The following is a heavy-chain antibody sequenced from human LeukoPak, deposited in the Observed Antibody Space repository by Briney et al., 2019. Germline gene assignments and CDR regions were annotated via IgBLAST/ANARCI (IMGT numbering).Heavy chain of an antibody. J-gene: IGHJ6*03. D-gene: IGHD2-2*01. CDR2: IYYSGST. CDR3: ARQNRRLYCSSTSCYRQKQYYYYYYMDV. CDR1: GGSISSHY. V-gene: IGHV4-59*11. Sequence: SETLSLTCTVSGGSISSHYWSWIRQPPGKGLEWIGYIYYSGSTNYNPSLKSRVTISVDTSKNQFSLKLSSVTAADTAVYYCARQNRRLYCSSTSCYRQKQYYYYYYMDVWGKGTTVTVSS.